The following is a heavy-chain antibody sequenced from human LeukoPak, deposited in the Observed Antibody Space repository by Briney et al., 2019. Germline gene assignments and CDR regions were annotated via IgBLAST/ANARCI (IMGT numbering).Heavy chain of an antibody. Sequence: ASVKVSCKASGGIFSNYAISWVRQAPGQGLEWMGIINPSGGSTSYAQKFQGRVTMTRDTSTSTVYMELSSLRSEDTAVYYCASIAAAGTGFDYWGQGTLVTVSS. J-gene: IGHJ4*02. D-gene: IGHD6-13*01. V-gene: IGHV1-46*01. CDR1: GGIFSNYA. CDR2: INPSGGST. CDR3: ASIAAAGTGFDY.